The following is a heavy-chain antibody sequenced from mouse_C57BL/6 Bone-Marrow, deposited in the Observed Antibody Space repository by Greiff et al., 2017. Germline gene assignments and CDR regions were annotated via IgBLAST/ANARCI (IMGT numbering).Heavy chain of an antibody. Sequence: VQLQQPGAELVKPGASVKLSCKASGYTFTSYWMHWVKQRPGQGLEWIGMIHPNSGSPNYNEKFKSKATLTVAKSSSTAYMQRSSLTSADSAVYYCARSIPYYYGSSYGRVANWGQGTLVTVSA. CDR3: ARSIPYYYGSSYGRVAN. CDR1: GYTFTSYW. J-gene: IGHJ3*01. CDR2: IHPNSGSP. V-gene: IGHV1-64*01. D-gene: IGHD1-1*01.